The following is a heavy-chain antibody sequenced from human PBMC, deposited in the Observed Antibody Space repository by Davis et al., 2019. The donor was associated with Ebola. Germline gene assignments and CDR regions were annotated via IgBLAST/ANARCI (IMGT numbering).Heavy chain of an antibody. D-gene: IGHD3-22*01. CDR3: ARELRGRYYYDSSGYYEIAY. J-gene: IGHJ4*02. Sequence: ASVKVSCKASGYTFTSYYMHWVRQAPGQGLEWMGIINPSGGSTSYAQKFQGRVTMTRDTSTSTVYMELSSLRSEDTAVYYCARELRGRYYYDSSGYYEIAYWGQGTLVTVSS. CDR1: GYTFTSYY. V-gene: IGHV1-46*01. CDR2: INPSGGST.